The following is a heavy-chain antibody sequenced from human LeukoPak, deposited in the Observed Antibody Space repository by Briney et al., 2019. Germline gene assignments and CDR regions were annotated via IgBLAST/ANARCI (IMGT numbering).Heavy chain of an antibody. CDR1: GFTFSSYA. Sequence: PGGSLRLSCAASGFTFSSYAISWVRQAPGKGLEWVSAISGSGGSTYYADSVKGRFSISRDNSKNTLYLQMNSLSAEDTAIYYCARGLGSSTSRHTFDIWGQGTMVTVSS. V-gene: IGHV3-23*01. D-gene: IGHD2-2*01. CDR2: ISGSGGST. CDR3: ARGLGSSTSRHTFDI. J-gene: IGHJ3*02.